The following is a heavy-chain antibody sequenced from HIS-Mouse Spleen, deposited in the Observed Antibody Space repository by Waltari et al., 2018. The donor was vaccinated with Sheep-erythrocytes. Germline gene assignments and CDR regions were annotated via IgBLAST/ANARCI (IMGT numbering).Heavy chain of an antibody. Sequence: EVQLVESGGGLVQPGGSLRLSCAASGFTFSSYWMSWVRQAPGKGLEWVANIKQDGSEKYYVDSVKGRFTISRDNAKNSLYLQMNSLRAEDTAVYYCARVGIQLWVHDAFDIWGQGTMVTVSS. CDR1: GFTFSSYW. CDR2: IKQDGSEK. CDR3: ARVGIQLWVHDAFDI. J-gene: IGHJ3*02. V-gene: IGHV3-7*01. D-gene: IGHD5-18*01.